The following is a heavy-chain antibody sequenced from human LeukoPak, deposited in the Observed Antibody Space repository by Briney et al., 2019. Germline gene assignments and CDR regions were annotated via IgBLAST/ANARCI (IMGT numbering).Heavy chain of an antibody. J-gene: IGHJ4*02. CDR2: ISYDGSNK. D-gene: IGHD1-26*01. V-gene: IGHV3-30-3*01. CDR1: GFTFSSYA. CDR3: ASSKAGATEGHDY. Sequence: QPGGSLRLSCAASGFTFSSYAMHWVRQAPGKGLEWVAVISYDGSNKYYADSVKGRFTISRDNPKNTLYLQMNSLRAEDTAVYYCASSKAGATEGHDYWGQGTLVTVSS.